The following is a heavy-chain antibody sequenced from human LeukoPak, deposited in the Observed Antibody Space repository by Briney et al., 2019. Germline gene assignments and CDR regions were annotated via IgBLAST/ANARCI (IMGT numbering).Heavy chain of an antibody. CDR2: IYSGGST. J-gene: IGHJ4*02. V-gene: IGHV3-66*01. D-gene: IGHD5-12*01. CDR1: GFTFSDYY. CDR3: ARGPSGYHNI. Sequence: GGSLRLSCAASGFTFSDYYMSWIRQAPGKGLEWVSLIYSGGSTNYADSVKGRFTISRDSSKNTLYLQMNSLRAEDTAVYYCARGPSGYHNIGGQGTLVTASS.